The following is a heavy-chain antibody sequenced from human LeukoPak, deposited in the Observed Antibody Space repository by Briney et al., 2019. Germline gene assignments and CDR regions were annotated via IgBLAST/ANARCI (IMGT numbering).Heavy chain of an antibody. CDR1: GYTLTGLS. Sequence: ASVKVSCKVSGYTLTGLSMHWVRQAPGKGLEWMGGFDPEDGETIYAQKFQGRVTMTEDTSTDTAYMELSSLRSEDTAVYYCATLLSWYVPTYYYYYGMDVWGQGTTVTVSS. V-gene: IGHV1-24*01. D-gene: IGHD6-13*01. J-gene: IGHJ6*02. CDR3: ATLLSWYVPTYYYYYGMDV. CDR2: FDPEDGET.